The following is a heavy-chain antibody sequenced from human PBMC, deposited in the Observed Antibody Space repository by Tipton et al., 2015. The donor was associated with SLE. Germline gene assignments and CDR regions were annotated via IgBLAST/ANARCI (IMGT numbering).Heavy chain of an antibody. D-gene: IGHD3-22*01. J-gene: IGHJ3*02. Sequence: TLSLTCTVSGGSISSYYWSWIRQPAGKGLEWIGRIYTSGSTNYNPSLKSRVTMSVDTPKNQFSLKLSSVTAADTAVYYCASAAWDYDSSGSGAFDIWGQGTMVTVSS. V-gene: IGHV4-4*07. CDR1: GGSISSYY. CDR2: IYTSGST. CDR3: ASAAWDYDSSGSGAFDI.